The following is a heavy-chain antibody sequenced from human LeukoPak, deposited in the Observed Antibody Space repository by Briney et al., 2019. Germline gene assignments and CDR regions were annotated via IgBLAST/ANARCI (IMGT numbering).Heavy chain of an antibody. CDR3: ARVYLERLTAGYFDH. V-gene: IGHV3-21*01. CDR1: GFTFSSYS. J-gene: IGHJ4*02. Sequence: GGSLRLSCAASGFTFSSYSMNWVRQAPGKGLEWVSSISSGSTYIFYADSVKGRFTISRDNAKNSLYLQMNSLRDEDSAAYYCARVYLERLTAGYFDHWGQGTWVTVSP. CDR2: ISSGSTYI. D-gene: IGHD2-8*01.